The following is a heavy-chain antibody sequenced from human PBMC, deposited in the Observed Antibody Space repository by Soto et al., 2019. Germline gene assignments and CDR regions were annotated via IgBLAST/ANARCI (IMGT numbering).Heavy chain of an antibody. V-gene: IGHV2-5*02. CDR3: AHAYVEYRRSSPQYYFDY. D-gene: IGHD6-6*01. Sequence: QITLKESGPTLVKPTQTLTLTCTFSGFSLSTSGVGVGWIRQPPGKALEWLALIYWDDDKRYSPSLKSRLTTTQATSKNQVVPTLTNMDPVDTATYSCAHAYVEYRRSSPQYYFDYWGQGTLVTVSS. J-gene: IGHJ4*02. CDR1: GFSLSTSGVG. CDR2: IYWDDDK.